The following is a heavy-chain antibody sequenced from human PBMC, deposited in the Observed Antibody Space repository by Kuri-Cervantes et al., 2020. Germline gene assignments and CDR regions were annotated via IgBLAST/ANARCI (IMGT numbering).Heavy chain of an antibody. CDR1: GGSFSGYY. Sequence: SETLSLTCAVYGGSFSGYYWSWIRQPPGKGLEWIGYIYYSGSTYYNPSLKSRVTISVDTSKNQFSLKLSSVTAADTAVYYCARASVDDYGDHQPPYNWFDPWGQGTLVTVSS. CDR3: ARASVDDYGDHQPPYNWFDP. CDR2: IYYSGST. J-gene: IGHJ5*02. V-gene: IGHV4-34*01. D-gene: IGHD4-17*01.